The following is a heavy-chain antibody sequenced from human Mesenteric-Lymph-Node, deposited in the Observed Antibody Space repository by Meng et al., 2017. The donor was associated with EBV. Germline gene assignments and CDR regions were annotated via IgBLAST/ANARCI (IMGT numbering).Heavy chain of an antibody. CDR2: VYHSGGS. J-gene: IGHJ5*02. Sequence: LEEVDRGFVQPSPSLSPLCACFGGTIRIGGLSWDWIGKPPGKGLEGIVQVYHSGGSYYNPSLRSRVTLIGERSKNQFSLKLSSVTAADTAVYYCARGGGEYSGYDPKWLDPWGQGTLVTVSS. V-gene: IGHV4-30-2*01. D-gene: IGHD5-12*01. CDR1: GGTIRIGGLS. CDR3: ARGGGEYSGYDPKWLDP.